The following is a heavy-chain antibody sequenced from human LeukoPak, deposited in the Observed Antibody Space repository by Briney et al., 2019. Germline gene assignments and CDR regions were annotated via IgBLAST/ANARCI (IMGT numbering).Heavy chain of an antibody. CDR1: GGTFSSYT. CDR2: IIPILGIA. V-gene: IGHV1-69*02. D-gene: IGHD5-18*01. CDR3: AVLVGYSYGSVPTSTNWFDP. J-gene: IGHJ5*02. Sequence: SVKVSCKASGGTFSSYTTSWVRQAPGQGLEWMGRIIPILGIANYAQKFQGRVTITADKSTSTAYMELSSLRSEDTAVYYCAVLVGYSYGSVPTSTNWFDPWGQGTLVTVSS.